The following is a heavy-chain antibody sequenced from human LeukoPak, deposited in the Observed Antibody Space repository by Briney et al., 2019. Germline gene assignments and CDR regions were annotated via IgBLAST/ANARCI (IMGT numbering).Heavy chain of an antibody. Sequence: GGSLRLSCAASGFTFSSYSMNWFRQAPEKGLEWVSSISSSSSYIYYADSVKGRFTISRDNAKNSLYLQMNSLRAEDTAVYYCARDYSEYYYYYYMDVWGKGTTVTVSS. J-gene: IGHJ6*03. CDR3: ARDYSEYYYYYYMDV. CDR1: GFTFSSYS. D-gene: IGHD2-15*01. V-gene: IGHV3-21*01. CDR2: ISSSSSYI.